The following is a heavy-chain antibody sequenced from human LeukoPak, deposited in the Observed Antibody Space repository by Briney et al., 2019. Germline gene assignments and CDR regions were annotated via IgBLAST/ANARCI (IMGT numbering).Heavy chain of an antibody. CDR2: INWNGGST. CDR1: GFTFDDYG. V-gene: IGHV3-20*04. J-gene: IGHJ6*03. Sequence: PGGSLRLSCAASGFTFDDYGMSWVRQAPGKGLEWVSGINWNGGSTVYADSVKGRFTISRDNAKNSLYLQMNSLRAEDTALYYCARDRDSGWYYYYYMDVWGKGTTVTVSS. D-gene: IGHD6-25*01. CDR3: ARDRDSGWYYYYYMDV.